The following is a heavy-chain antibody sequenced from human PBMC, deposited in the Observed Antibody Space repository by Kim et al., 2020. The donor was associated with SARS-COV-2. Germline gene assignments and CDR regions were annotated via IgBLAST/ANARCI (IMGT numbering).Heavy chain of an antibody. CDR1: GFTFRNYA. V-gene: IGHV3-23*01. D-gene: IGHD2-2*01. J-gene: IGHJ4*02. CDR3: EKESRGASTGNSFDF. CDR2: ISQSGQST. Sequence: GGSLRLSCAASGFTFRNYAMSWVRQGPGKGLEWISAISQSGQSTYYADSVRGRFTISRDNAKNTLSVQLSSLRDEDTAVYYCEKESRGASTGNSFDFWGQGTLVIVSS.